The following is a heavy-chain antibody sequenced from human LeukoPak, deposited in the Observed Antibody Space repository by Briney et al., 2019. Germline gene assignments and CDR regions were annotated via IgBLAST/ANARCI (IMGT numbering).Heavy chain of an antibody. CDR2: ISGSGGST. V-gene: IGHV3-23*01. CDR1: GFTFSSYA. D-gene: IGHD3-22*01. Sequence: GGSLRLSCATSGFTFSSYAMSWVRQAPGKGLEWVSAISGSGGSTYYADSVKGRFTISRDNSKNTLYLQMNSLRAEDTAVYYCAKPRTYYYDSSGYYPEYFQHWGQGTLVTVSS. CDR3: AKPRTYYYDSSGYYPEYFQH. J-gene: IGHJ1*01.